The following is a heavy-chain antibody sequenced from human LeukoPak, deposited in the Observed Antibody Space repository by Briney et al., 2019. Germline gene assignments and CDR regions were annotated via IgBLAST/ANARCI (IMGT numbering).Heavy chain of an antibody. CDR1: GYTFTKYG. CDR3: ARAIVGADAFDI. V-gene: IGHV1-18*01. D-gene: IGHD1-26*01. CDR2: ISTYNGNT. Sequence: GASVKVSCKASGYTFTKYGITWVRQAPGQGLEWMGWISTYNGNTNYVQKLQGRVTMTTDTSTSTAYMELRSLRSDDTAVYYCARAIVGADAFDIWGQGTMVTVSS. J-gene: IGHJ3*02.